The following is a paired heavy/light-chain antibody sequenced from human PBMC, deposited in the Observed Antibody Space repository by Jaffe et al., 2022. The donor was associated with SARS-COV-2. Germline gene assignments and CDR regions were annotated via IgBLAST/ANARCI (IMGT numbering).Light chain of an antibody. J-gene: IGKJ2*01. V-gene: IGKV3-20*01. Sequence: EIVLTQSPGILSLSPGERATLSCRASQSVSSSYLAWYQQKPGQAPRLLIYAASRRATGIPDRFTGGGSGTDFTLTISRLDPGDFAVYYCQQYGSSPQTFGQGTELQIK. CDR2: AAS. CDR1: QSVSSSY. CDR3: QQYGSSPQT.
Heavy chain of an antibody. V-gene: IGHV5-51*01. Sequence: EVQLVQSGAEVKKPGESLKISCKGSGYSFSAYWIGWVRQMPGKGLEWMGIVYPSDSDTRYSPSFQGQVTISVDKSISTAYLQWSSLKASDTAMYYCARLYTAMSPKDYWGQGTLVTVSS. D-gene: IGHD5-18*01. CDR2: VYPSDSDT. J-gene: IGHJ4*02. CDR3: ARLYTAMSPKDY. CDR1: GYSFSAYW.